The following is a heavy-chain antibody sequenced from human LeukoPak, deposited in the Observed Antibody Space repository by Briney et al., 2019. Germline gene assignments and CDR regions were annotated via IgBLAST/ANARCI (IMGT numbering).Heavy chain of an antibody. J-gene: IGHJ4*02. D-gene: IGHD7-27*01. CDR2: ITYSGGNT. CDR3: AKDGNWARFEN. CDR1: GFTFTSYG. Sequence: PGGSLRLSCAASGFTFTSYGMSWFRQAPGKGLEWVSSITYSGGNTYYADSVKGRFTISRDNSKNTLYLQMNSPRAEDTAAYYCAKDGNWARFENWGQGTLVTVSS. V-gene: IGHV3-23*01.